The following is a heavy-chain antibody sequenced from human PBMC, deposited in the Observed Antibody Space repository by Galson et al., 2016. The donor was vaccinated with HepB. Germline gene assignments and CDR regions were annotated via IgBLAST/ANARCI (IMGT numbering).Heavy chain of an antibody. CDR3: ARDGYDSSGFPAFDI. Sequence: ETLSLTCAVSGVSISVNKWWSWVRQSPGKGLEWIGEIHHSGSTNYNPSLKSRITISVDTSKNHFSLKLSSVTAADTAVYYCARDGYDSSGFPAFDIWGQGTMVTVSS. CDR2: IHHSGST. J-gene: IGHJ3*02. CDR1: GVSISVNKW. D-gene: IGHD3-22*01. V-gene: IGHV4-4*02.